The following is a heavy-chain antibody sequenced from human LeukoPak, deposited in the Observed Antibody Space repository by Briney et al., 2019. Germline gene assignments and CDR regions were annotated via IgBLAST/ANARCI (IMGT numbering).Heavy chain of an antibody. CDR3: ATPLTGDPHFDY. Sequence: KPSETLSLTCTVSGGSISSSSYYWGWIRQPPGKGLEWIGSIYYSGSTYYNPSLKSRVTISVDTSKNQFSLKLSSVTAADTAVYYCATPLTGDPHFDYWGQGTLVTVSS. D-gene: IGHD7-27*01. J-gene: IGHJ4*02. CDR2: IYYSGST. V-gene: IGHV4-39*01. CDR1: GGSISSSSYY.